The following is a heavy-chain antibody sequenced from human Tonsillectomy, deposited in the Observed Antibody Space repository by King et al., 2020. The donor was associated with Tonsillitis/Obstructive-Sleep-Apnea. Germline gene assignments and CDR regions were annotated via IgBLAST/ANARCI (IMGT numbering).Heavy chain of an antibody. V-gene: IGHV7-4-1*02. CDR2: IKTNTGNP. CDR3: ARDPLEVVVVPAARWFDP. Sequence: QLVQSGSELKKPGASVKVSCKASGYTFTSYAMNWVRQAPGQGLEWMGWIKTNTGNPTYAQGFTGRFVFSLDTSVSTAYLQISSLKAEDTAVYYCARDPLEVVVVPAARWFDPWGQGTLVTVSS. J-gene: IGHJ5*02. D-gene: IGHD2-2*01. CDR1: GYTFTSYA.